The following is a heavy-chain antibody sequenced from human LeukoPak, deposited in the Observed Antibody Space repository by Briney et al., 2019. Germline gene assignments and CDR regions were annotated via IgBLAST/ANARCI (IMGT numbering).Heavy chain of an antibody. CDR1: GGSVSSSSYY. CDR2: VYYKGNT. CDR3: ARDVPTGYHDY. D-gene: IGHD3-9*01. J-gene: IGHJ4*02. V-gene: IGHV4-39*07. Sequence: SETLSLTCIVSGGSVSSSSYYWGWIRQPPGRGLERIGSVYYKGNTYYIPSLKSRVTMSVGTSKNQFSLKLSSVTAADTAVYYCARDVPTGYHDYWGQGTLVTVSS.